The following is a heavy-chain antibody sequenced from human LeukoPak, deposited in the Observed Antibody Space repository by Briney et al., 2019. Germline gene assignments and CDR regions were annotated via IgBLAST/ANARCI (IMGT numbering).Heavy chain of an antibody. D-gene: IGHD2-2*01. V-gene: IGHV1-69*13. J-gene: IGHJ4*02. CDR3: ARDLDAVVVPAATPDFGY. CDR1: GGTFSSYA. Sequence: GASVKVSCKASGGTFSSYAVSWVRRAPGQGLEWMGGIIPILGTANYAQKFQGRVTITADESTSTAYMELSSLRSEDTAVYYCARDLDAVVVPAATPDFGYWGQGTLDTVSS. CDR2: IIPILGTA.